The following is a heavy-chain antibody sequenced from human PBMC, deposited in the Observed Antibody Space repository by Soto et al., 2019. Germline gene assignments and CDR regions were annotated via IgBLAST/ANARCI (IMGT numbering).Heavy chain of an antibody. V-gene: IGHV3-30-3*01. D-gene: IGHD2-15*01. CDR1: GFTFSSYA. CDR2: ISYDGSNK. J-gene: IGHJ4*02. CDR3: ARKKKCGSCYSWYFYY. Sequence: GGSLRLSCAASGFTFSSYAMHWVRQAPGKGLEWVAVISYDGSNKYYADSVKGRFTISRDNSKNTLYLQMNSLRAEDTAVYYCARKKKCGSCYSWYFYYWGKGTLVTVSS.